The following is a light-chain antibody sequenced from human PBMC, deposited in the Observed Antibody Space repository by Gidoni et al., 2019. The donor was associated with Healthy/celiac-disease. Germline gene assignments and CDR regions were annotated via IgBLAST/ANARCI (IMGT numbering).Light chain of an antibody. V-gene: IGKV1-33*01. J-gene: IGKJ4*01. CDR3: QQYDNLPPLT. CDR1: QDISNY. CDR2: DAS. Sequence: DIQMTQSPSSLSASVGDRVTITCQASQDISNYLNWYQQKPGKAPQLLIYDASNLETGVPSRFSGSGSGTDFTFTISSLQPEDIATYYCQQYDNLPPLTFXEXTKVEIK.